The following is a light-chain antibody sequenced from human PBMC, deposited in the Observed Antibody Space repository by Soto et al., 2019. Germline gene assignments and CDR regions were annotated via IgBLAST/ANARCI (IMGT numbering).Light chain of an antibody. V-gene: IGLV2-14*01. CDR3: SSYTSNSTWV. CDR2: EVK. J-gene: IGLJ3*02. CDR1: SSDVGGYNY. Sequence: QSALTQPASVSGSPGQSITISCTGVSSDVGGYNYVSWYQQHPGKAPKVIIYEVKNRPSGISNRFSGSKSGNTASLTISGLQAEDEADYYCSSYTSNSTWVFGGGTKLTV.